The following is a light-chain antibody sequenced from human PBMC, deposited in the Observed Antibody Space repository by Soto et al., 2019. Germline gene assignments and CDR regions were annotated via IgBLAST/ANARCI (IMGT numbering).Light chain of an antibody. Sequence: DIVLTQTPGTLSLSPGERATLSCRASQNVNNSYLAWYQQKPGQAPRLLIRGASNRASGLPDRFSGSGSGTAFTLTISRLEPEDFAVYYCQEYGSSPGTFGQGTKLEIK. CDR2: GAS. J-gene: IGKJ2*01. CDR1: QNVNNSY. V-gene: IGKV3-20*01. CDR3: QEYGSSPGT.